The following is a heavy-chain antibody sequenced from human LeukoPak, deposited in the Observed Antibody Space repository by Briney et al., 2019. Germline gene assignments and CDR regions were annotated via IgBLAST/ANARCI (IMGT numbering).Heavy chain of an antibody. Sequence: SETLSLTCSVSGDSISYFYWSWIRQAAGKGLEWIGRISGSGSTDYNASLKSRVTISVDTSKNQFSLKLRSVTAADTAVYYCARVTGYVIEDYFDYWGQGTLVTVSS. CDR1: GDSISYFY. D-gene: IGHD3-22*01. J-gene: IGHJ4*02. CDR3: ARVTGYVIEDYFDY. CDR2: ISGSGST. V-gene: IGHV4-4*07.